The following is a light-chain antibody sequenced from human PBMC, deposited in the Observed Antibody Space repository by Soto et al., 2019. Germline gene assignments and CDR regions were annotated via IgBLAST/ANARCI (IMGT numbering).Light chain of an antibody. V-gene: IGLV1-51*01. CDR2: DNN. Sequence: QSVLTQPPSVSAAPGQKVTISCSRSSSNIGNNYVSWYQQLPGTAPKLLIYDNNKRPSGIPDRFSGSKSGTSATLGITGLQTGDEADYYCGTWDSSLSADAVFGGGTQLTVL. J-gene: IGLJ7*01. CDR3: GTWDSSLSADAV. CDR1: SSNIGNNY.